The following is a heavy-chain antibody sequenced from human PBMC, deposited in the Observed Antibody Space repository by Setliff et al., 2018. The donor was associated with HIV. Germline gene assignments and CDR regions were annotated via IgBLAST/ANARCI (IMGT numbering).Heavy chain of an antibody. CDR3: ARSSIAARNGAFDI. CDR1: GGTFSSYA. V-gene: IGHV1-69*10. CDR2: IIPILGIA. D-gene: IGHD6-6*01. Sequence: SVKVSCKASGGTFSSYAISWVRQAPGQGLEWMGGIIPILGIANYAQKFQGRVTITTDESTSTAYMELSSLRSEDTAVYYCARSSIAARNGAFDIWGQGTMVTVSS. J-gene: IGHJ3*02.